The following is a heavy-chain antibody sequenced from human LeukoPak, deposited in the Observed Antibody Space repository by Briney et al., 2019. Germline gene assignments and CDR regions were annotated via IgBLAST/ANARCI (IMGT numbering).Heavy chain of an antibody. CDR2: ISVVSTYK. CDR1: GFTFTDYS. CDR3: ARDGCRFYHYYYMDV. Sequence: GGSLRLSCAASGFTFTDYSINWVRQAPGKGLEWVSSISVVSTYKNYADSVKGRFTISRDNAKNLLFLQMSSLRAEDTAVYYCARDGCRFYHYYYMDVWGQGTTVTVSS. D-gene: IGHD2-2*01. J-gene: IGHJ6*03. V-gene: IGHV3-21*06.